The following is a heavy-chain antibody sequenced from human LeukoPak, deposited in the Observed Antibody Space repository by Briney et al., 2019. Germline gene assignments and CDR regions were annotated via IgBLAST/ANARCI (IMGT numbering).Heavy chain of an antibody. V-gene: IGHV3-23*01. CDR1: GFTFSSYA. D-gene: IGHD5/OR15-5a*01. Sequence: GGSLRLSCAASGFTFSSYAMSWVRQAPGKGLERVSAISGSGGSTYYADSVKGRFTISRDNSKNTLYLQMNSLRAEDTAVYYRAKYRALPHLLRLFDYWGQGTLVTVSS. CDR2: ISGSGGST. J-gene: IGHJ4*02. CDR3: AKYRALPHLLRLFDY.